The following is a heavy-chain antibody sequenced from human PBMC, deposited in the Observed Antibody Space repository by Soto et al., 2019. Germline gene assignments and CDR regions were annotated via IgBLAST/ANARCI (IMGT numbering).Heavy chain of an antibody. CDR2: TYYRSKWYN. CDR1: GDSVSSNSAA. D-gene: IGHD3-3*01. Sequence: SETLSVTCAISGDSVSSNSAAWNWIRQSPSSGLEWLGRTYYRSKWYNDYAVSVKSRITINPDTSKNQFSLQLNSVTPEDTAVYYCARDQGITIFGLVIILSMDVWGQGTTVTVSS. J-gene: IGHJ6*02. V-gene: IGHV6-1*01. CDR3: ARDQGITIFGLVIILSMDV.